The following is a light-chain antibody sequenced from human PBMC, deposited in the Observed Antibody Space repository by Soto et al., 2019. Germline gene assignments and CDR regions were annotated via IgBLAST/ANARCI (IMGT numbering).Light chain of an antibody. V-gene: IGLV7-46*01. CDR3: LLYYVVAGV. CDR2: NTN. CDR1: TGAVTSGHY. J-gene: IGLJ2*01. Sequence: QAVVTQEPSLTVSPGGTVTLTCGSSTGAVTSGHYAYWFQQKPGQAPRTLIHNTNKKHSWTPARFSGSLLGGKAALTLSGAQPEDEADFYCLLYYVVAGVFGGGTKLTVL.